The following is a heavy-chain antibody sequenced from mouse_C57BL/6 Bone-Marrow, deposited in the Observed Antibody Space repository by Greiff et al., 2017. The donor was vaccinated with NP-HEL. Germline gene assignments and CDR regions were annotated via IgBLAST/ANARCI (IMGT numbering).Heavy chain of an antibody. J-gene: IGHJ3*01. Sequence: GQLVESGGGLVKPGGSLKLSCAASGFTFSSYAMSWVRQTPEKRLEWVATISDGGSYTYYPDNVKGRFTISRDNAKNNLYLQMSHLKSEDTAMYYCARDVLTYWGQGTLVTVSA. CDR3: ARDVLTY. CDR1: GFTFSSYA. CDR2: ISDGGSYT. V-gene: IGHV5-4*01.